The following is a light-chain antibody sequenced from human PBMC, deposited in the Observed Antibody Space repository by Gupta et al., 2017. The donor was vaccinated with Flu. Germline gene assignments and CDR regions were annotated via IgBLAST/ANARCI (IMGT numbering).Light chain of an antibody. V-gene: IGLV1-40*01. CDR2: GSS. J-gene: IGLJ3*02. Sequence: QSVLTPPPSVSGAPGQRVTISCTGSSSNIGAGDDAHWYQQLPGRAPKVLIYGSSNRPSGVPDRFFGSKSAISASLATTGLQAEDEADYYCQSYETSMSGWVFGGGTKVTVL. CDR1: SSNIGAGDD. CDR3: QSYETSMSGWV.